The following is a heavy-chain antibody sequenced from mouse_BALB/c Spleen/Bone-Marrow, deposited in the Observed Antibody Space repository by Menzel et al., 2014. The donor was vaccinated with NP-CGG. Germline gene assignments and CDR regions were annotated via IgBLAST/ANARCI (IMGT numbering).Heavy chain of an antibody. CDR1: GYTFTNYW. J-gene: IGHJ2*01. D-gene: IGHD2-10*02. CDR2: IYPGGGYT. CDR3: ARGEYGNYDRFIDY. Sequence: QVQLKESGAELVRPGTSVKISCKASGYTFTNYWLSWVKQRPGHGLEWIGDIYPGGGYTNFNERFKGKATLTADTSSSTAYMQLSSLTSEDSAVYFCARGEYGNYDRFIDYWGQGTTLTVSS. V-gene: IGHV1-63*02.